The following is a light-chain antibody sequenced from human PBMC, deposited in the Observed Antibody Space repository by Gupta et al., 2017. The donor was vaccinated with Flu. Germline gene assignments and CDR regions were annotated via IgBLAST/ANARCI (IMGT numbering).Light chain of an antibody. V-gene: IGLV1-44*01. Sequence: QSVLPPPPSALGTPGQRVTIPCSGSSSNIGSNTVNWYHQLPGTAPKLLIYSNNQRPSGVPDRFSGSKSGTSASLAISGLQSEDEADYYCAAWDDSLNGWVFGGGTKLTVL. J-gene: IGLJ3*02. CDR2: SNN. CDR1: SSNIGSNT. CDR3: AAWDDSLNGWV.